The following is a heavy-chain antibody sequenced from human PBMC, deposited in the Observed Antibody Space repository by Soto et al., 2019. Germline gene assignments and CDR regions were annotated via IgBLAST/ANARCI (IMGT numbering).Heavy chain of an antibody. Sequence: ASVKVSCKASGYTFTSYGISWVRQAPGQRLEWMGWISAYNGNTNYAQKLQGRVTMTTDTSTSTAYMELRSLRSDDTAVYYCARDFQDSGRDQGHGYFDLWGRGTLVTVSS. CDR2: ISAYNGNT. D-gene: IGHD1-26*01. V-gene: IGHV1-18*01. J-gene: IGHJ2*01. CDR1: GYTFTSYG. CDR3: ARDFQDSGRDQGHGYFDL.